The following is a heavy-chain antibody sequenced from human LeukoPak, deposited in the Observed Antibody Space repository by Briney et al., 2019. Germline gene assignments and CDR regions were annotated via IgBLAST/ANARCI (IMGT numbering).Heavy chain of an antibody. CDR3: ARRTIFRVKTFDY. J-gene: IGHJ4*02. Sequence: PGGSLRLSCAASGFTFDDYAMHWVRQAPGKGLEWVSGISWNSGSIGYADSVKGRFTISRDNSKNTLYLQMNSLRAEDTAVYYCARRTIFRVKTFDYWGQGTLVTVSS. V-gene: IGHV3-9*01. CDR1: GFTFDDYA. D-gene: IGHD3-3*01. CDR2: ISWNSGSI.